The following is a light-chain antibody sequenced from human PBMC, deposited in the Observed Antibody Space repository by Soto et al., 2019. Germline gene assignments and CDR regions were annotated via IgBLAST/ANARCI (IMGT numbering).Light chain of an antibody. CDR2: VAS. CDR3: QQLNSYPSLT. CDR1: QGISSS. J-gene: IGKJ4*01. Sequence: DIQLTQSPSFLSASVGDRVTITCRASQGISSSLAWYQQKPGKAPKLLIYVASTLQSGVPSRFSGSGSGTEFTLTVSSLQPEDFATYYCQQLNSYPSLTFGGGTK. V-gene: IGKV1-9*01.